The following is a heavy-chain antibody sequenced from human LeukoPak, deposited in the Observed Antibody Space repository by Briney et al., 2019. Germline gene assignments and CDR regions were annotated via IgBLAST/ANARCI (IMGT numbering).Heavy chain of an antibody. V-gene: IGHV4-34*01. Sequence: SETLSLTCAVYGGSFSGYYWSWIRQPPGKGLEWIGEINHSGSTNYNPSLESRVTISVDTSKNQFSLKLSSVTASDTAVYYCARVYSSSWYAYWGQGTLVTVSS. J-gene: IGHJ4*02. D-gene: IGHD6-13*01. CDR3: ARVYSSSWYAY. CDR2: INHSGST. CDR1: GGSFSGYY.